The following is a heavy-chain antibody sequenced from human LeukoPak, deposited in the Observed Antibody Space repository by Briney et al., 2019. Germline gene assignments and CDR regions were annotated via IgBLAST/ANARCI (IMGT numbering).Heavy chain of an antibody. CDR1: GFIFRSYT. V-gene: IGHV3-23*01. CDR3: SKPTVQWFRLDY. CDR2: ISGNGDAT. J-gene: IGHJ4*02. Sequence: GGSLGLYCAASGFIFRSYTMSWVRQAPGKGLQWVATISGNGDATYYADSVKGRFTISRDNSESTLHLQMNGLRAEDTAVYYSSKPTVQWFRLDYWGQGTLVTVSS. D-gene: IGHD3-22*01.